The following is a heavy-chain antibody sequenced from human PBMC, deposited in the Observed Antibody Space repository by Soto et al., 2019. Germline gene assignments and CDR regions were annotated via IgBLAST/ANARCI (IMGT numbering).Heavy chain of an antibody. Sequence: QITLKESGPTLVKPTQTLRLTCTFSGFSLSTSGVGVGWIRQPPGKALEWLALIYWNDDKRYSPSLKSRLTITKDTSKNQVVLTMTNMDPVDTATYYCALSSDYGDYYGMDVWGQGTTVTVSS. V-gene: IGHV2-5*01. J-gene: IGHJ6*02. CDR2: IYWNDDK. D-gene: IGHD4-17*01. CDR3: ALSSDYGDYYGMDV. CDR1: GFSLSTSGVG.